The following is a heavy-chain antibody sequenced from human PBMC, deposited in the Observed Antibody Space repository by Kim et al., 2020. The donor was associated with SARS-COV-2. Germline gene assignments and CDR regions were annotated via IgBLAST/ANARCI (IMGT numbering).Heavy chain of an antibody. V-gene: IGHV3-30*18. J-gene: IGHJ6*01. CDR1: GFTFSRYG. CDR2: ISSDGSST. Sequence: GGSLRLSCAASGFTFSRYGMYWVRQAPGKGLQWVAFISSDGSSTYYTDSVKGRFTISRDNSKDTLYLQMNSLRADDSAVYYCAKDVGSISEPNLYYYYHG. CDR3: AKDVGSISEPNLYYYYHG. D-gene: IGHD6-6*01.